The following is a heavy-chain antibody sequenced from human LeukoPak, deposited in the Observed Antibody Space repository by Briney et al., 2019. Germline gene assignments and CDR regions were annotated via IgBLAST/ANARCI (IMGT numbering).Heavy chain of an antibody. V-gene: IGHV1-18*01. Sequence: GASVKVSCKASGGTFSSYAISWVRQAPGQGLEWMGWISAYNGNTNYAQKLQGRATMTTDTSTSTAYMELRSLRSDDTAVYYCARYRIAENDYWGQGTLVTVSS. CDR1: GGTFSSYA. J-gene: IGHJ4*02. D-gene: IGHD6-13*01. CDR2: ISAYNGNT. CDR3: ARYRIAENDY.